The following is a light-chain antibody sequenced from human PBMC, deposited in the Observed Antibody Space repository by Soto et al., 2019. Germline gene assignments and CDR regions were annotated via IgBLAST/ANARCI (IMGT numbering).Light chain of an antibody. J-gene: IGKJ1*01. V-gene: IGKV3-20*01. Sequence: EIVLTQSPGTPSLSPEERATLSCRASQSVSSSYLAWYQQKPGQAPRLLIYGASSRATGIPDRFSGSGSGTDFTLTISRLEPEDFAVYYCQQYGSSPWTFGQGTKVDIK. CDR1: QSVSSSY. CDR3: QQYGSSPWT. CDR2: GAS.